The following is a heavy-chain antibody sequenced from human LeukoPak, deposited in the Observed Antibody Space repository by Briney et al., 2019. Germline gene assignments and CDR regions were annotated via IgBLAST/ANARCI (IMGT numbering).Heavy chain of an antibody. CDR2: IGLSGSPL. Sequence: GGSLRLSCAVSGFPFSRFYMSWIRQAPGKGLEWISYIGLSGSPLDYADSVKGRFTVSRDNARNSLFLHMNSLRAEDTAVYYCAVQITMIVVVPYFDYWGQGTLVTVSS. V-gene: IGHV3-11*04. CDR3: AVQITMIVVVPYFDY. D-gene: IGHD3-22*01. J-gene: IGHJ4*02. CDR1: GFPFSRFY.